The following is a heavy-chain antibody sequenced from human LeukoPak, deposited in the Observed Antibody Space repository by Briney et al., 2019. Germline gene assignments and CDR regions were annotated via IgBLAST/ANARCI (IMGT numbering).Heavy chain of an antibody. Sequence: GGSLRLSCAASGFTFTDYPMNWVRQAPGRGMEWVSNIRSTSERANYANYSDAVRGRVTISRYDAKYTLYLHMNGLRDDDTAVYYCARDQGYAFDYWGQGTLVTVSS. CDR1: GFTFTDYP. J-gene: IGHJ4*02. CDR2: IRSTSERANYA. CDR3: ARDQGYAFDY. V-gene: IGHV3-11*05. D-gene: IGHD2-8*01.